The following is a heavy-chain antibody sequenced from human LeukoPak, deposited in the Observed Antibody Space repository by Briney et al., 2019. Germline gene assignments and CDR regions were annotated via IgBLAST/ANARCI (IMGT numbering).Heavy chain of an antibody. CDR1: GYTFTCYY. V-gene: IGHV1-69*13. CDR3: ARYAIYGSGTLQNWFDP. D-gene: IGHD3-10*01. CDR2: IIPIFGTA. Sequence: ASVKVSCKASGYTFTCYYMHWVRHAPGQGKEWMGGIIPIFGTATYAQKFQGRVTITADESTSTAYMELSSLRSEDTAVYYCARYAIYGSGTLQNWFDPWGQGTLVTVSS. J-gene: IGHJ5*02.